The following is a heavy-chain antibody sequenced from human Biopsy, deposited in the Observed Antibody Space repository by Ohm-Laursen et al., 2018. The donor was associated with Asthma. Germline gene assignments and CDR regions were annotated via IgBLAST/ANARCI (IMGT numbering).Heavy chain of an antibody. CDR1: GYSLTDLS. CDR3: ASDFPKDYVRYNFQF. CDR2: HDREEGGA. V-gene: IGHV1-24*01. D-gene: IGHD4-17*01. Sequence: ASVKVSCKTSGYSLTDLSMHWVRQAPGRGLEWMGGHDREEGGAVIARRFQGRVTMTEDTSTDTAYMELSSLSSDDTAVYYCASDFPKDYVRYNFQFWGQGTLVTVSS. J-gene: IGHJ4*02.